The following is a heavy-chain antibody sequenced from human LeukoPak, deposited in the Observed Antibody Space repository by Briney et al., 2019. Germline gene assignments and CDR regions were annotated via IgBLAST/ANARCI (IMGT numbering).Heavy chain of an antibody. Sequence: GGSLRLSCAASGFTFSSYWMSWVRQAPGKGLEWVANIKQDGSEKYYVDSVKGRFTISRDNAKNSLYLQMKSLRAEDTAVYYCARDDQDVWSGYGVWGQGTTVTVSS. CDR1: GFTFSSYW. D-gene: IGHD3-3*01. CDR3: ARDDQDVWSGYGV. CDR2: IKQDGSEK. J-gene: IGHJ6*02. V-gene: IGHV3-7*01.